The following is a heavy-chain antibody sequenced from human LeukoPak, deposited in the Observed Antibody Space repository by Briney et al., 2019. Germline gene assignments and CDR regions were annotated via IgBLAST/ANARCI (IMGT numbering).Heavy chain of an antibody. J-gene: IGHJ4*02. Sequence: SETLSLTCTVSGGSISSYYWSWIRQPPGKGLEWIGNIYYSGTTNYNPSLKSRVTISIDTSKNQFSLRLSSVTAADTAVYYCARAQSIAAAGRWGQGTLVTVSS. CDR3: ARAQSIAAAGR. V-gene: IGHV4-59*08. CDR2: IYYSGTT. CDR1: GGSISSYY. D-gene: IGHD6-13*01.